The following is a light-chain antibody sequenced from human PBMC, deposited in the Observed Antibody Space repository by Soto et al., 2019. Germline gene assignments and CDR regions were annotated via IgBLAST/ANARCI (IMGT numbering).Light chain of an antibody. V-gene: IGLV2-14*01. CDR3: SSYTSSSTLV. CDR2: DIS. J-gene: IGLJ2*01. CDR1: SSDVGHYDS. Sequence: QSALTQPASVSGSPGQSITISCTGTSSDVGHYDSVSWYQQHPGKAPQLMIYDISYRPSGVSNRFSGSKSGNTASLTISGRQAEDEADYYCSSYTSSSTLVFGGGTQLTVL.